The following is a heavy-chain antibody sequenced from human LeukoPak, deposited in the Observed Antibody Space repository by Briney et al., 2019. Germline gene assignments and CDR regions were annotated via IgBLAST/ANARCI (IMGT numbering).Heavy chain of an antibody. CDR3: ARAPPPWEWELLRAFDY. D-gene: IGHD1-26*01. CDR1: GFTFSSYS. CDR2: ISSSSSTI. J-gene: IGHJ4*02. Sequence: GGSLRLSCAASGFTFSSYSMNWVRQAPGKGLEWVSYISSSSSTIYYADSVKGRFTISRDNAKNSLYLQMNSLRDEDTAVYYCARAPPPWEWELLRAFDYWGQGTLVTVSS. V-gene: IGHV3-48*02.